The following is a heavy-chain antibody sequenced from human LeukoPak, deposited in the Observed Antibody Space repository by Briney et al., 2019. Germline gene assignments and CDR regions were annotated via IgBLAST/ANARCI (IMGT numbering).Heavy chain of an antibody. CDR2: INPGDSDT. D-gene: IGHD5-12*01. CDR3: ARHKADLVATYYFDF. V-gene: IGHV5-51*01. J-gene: IGHJ4*02. CDR1: GYSFTNHW. Sequence: GESLKISCKGSGYSFTNHWIGWVRQMPGRGLEWMGIINPGDSDTRYSPSFQGQVTFSADKSITTAYLQWSSLKASDTAMYYCARHKADLVATYYFDFWGQGTLVTVSS.